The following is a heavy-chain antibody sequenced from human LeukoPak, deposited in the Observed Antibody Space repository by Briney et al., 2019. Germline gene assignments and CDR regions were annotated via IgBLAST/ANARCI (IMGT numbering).Heavy chain of an antibody. V-gene: IGHV3-33*01. J-gene: IGHJ6*02. D-gene: IGHD3-10*01. CDR1: GFTFSSYG. CDR2: IWYDGSNK. Sequence: GGSLRLSCAASGFTFSSYGMHWVRQAPGKGLEWVAVIWYDGSNKYYADSAKGRFTISRDNSKNTLYLQMNSLRAEDTAVYYCARGAYGSGSYYYYYGMDVWGQGTTVTVSS. CDR3: ARGAYGSGSYYYYYGMDV.